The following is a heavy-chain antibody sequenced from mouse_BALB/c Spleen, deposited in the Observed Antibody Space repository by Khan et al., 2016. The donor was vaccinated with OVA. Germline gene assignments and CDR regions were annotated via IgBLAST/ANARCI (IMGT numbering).Heavy chain of an antibody. CDR3: AKFTPDYYSMDY. D-gene: IGHD1-1*01. J-gene: IGHJ4*01. CDR1: GFSLTSYG. V-gene: IGHV2-3*01. Sequence: QVQLKQSGPGLVAPSQSLPITCSISGFSLTSYGVNWVRQPPGKGLEWLGVIWGDGSTNYHSTLKSRLIITKDNSKRQVFLTLNSLQTDDTATYYCAKFTPDYYSMDYWGQGTSVTVSS. CDR2: IWGDGST.